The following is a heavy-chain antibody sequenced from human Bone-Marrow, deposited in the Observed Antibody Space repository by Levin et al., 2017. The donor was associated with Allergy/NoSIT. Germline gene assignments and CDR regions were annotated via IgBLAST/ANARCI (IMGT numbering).Heavy chain of an antibody. CDR3: ARAKSSPFVRYYYYYYGMDV. J-gene: IGHJ6*02. Sequence: ASVKVSCKASGYTFTSYDINWVRQATGQGLEWMGWMNPNSGNTGYAQKFQGRVTMTRNTSISTAYMELSSLRSEDTAVYYCARAKSSPFVRYYYYYYGMDVWGQGTTVTVSS. V-gene: IGHV1-8*01. CDR1: GYTFTSYD. CDR2: MNPNSGNT. D-gene: IGHD3-16*02.